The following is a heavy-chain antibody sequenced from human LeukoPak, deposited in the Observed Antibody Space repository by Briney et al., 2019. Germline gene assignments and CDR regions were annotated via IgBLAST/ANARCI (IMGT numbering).Heavy chain of an antibody. CDR3: ARDAGGYSGKYGMDV. CDR1: GYTFTIYY. Sequence: ASVKVSCKASGYTFTIYYMHWVRQAPGQGLEWMGLINPSGGSTSYAQKFQGRVTITRDTSTSTVYMELSSLRSEDTAVYYCARDAGGYSGKYGMDVWGQGTTVTVSS. J-gene: IGHJ6*02. CDR2: INPSGGST. V-gene: IGHV1-46*01. D-gene: IGHD5-12*01.